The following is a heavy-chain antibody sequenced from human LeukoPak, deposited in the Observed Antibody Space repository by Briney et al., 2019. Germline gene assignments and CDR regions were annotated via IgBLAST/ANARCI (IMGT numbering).Heavy chain of an antibody. CDR1: GGSISSYY. Sequence: SETLSLTCTVSGGSISSYYWSWIRQPPGKGLEWIGYIYYSGSTNYNPSLKSRVTISVDTSKNQFSLKLSSVTAADTAVYYCARDRSSGWDRWGQGTLVTVSS. V-gene: IGHV4-59*01. D-gene: IGHD6-19*01. CDR2: IYYSGST. J-gene: IGHJ4*02. CDR3: ARDRSSGWDR.